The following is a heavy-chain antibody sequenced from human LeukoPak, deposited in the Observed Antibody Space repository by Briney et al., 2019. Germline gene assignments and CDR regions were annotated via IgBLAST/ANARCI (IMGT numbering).Heavy chain of an antibody. D-gene: IGHD3-10*01. CDR3: ARTRYYYNSRSYGAPYYFDY. Sequence: SETLSLTCTVSGYSISSGFYWGWIRQSPEKGLEWIGSIYRSGSTYYNPSLKSRVTISVDTSKNQFSLKLSSVTAADTAVYYCARTRYYYNSRSYGAPYYFDYWGQGTLVTVSS. J-gene: IGHJ4*02. CDR1: GYSISSGFY. CDR2: IYRSGST. V-gene: IGHV4-38-2*02.